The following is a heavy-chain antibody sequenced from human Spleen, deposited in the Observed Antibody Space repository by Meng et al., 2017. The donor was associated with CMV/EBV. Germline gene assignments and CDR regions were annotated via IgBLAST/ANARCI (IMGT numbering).Heavy chain of an antibody. Sequence: TLRSCAISWVGQATGEGLEWMGGSVRSFGRANYAQKFQGRVRITTVESTSTASMELSSLRSEDTAVYYCARGPDCSSTSCYTGYFDYWGQGTLVTVSS. V-gene: IGHV1-69*05. CDR2: SVRSFGRA. D-gene: IGHD2-2*02. J-gene: IGHJ4*02. CDR1: TLRSCA. CDR3: ARGPDCSSTSCYTGYFDY.